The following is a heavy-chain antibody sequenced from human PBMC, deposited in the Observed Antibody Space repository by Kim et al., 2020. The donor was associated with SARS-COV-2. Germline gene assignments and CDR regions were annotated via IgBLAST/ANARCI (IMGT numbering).Heavy chain of an antibody. D-gene: IGHD3-10*01. V-gene: IGHV4-39*01. Sequence: SETLSLTCTVSGGSISDSRSYWGWIRQTPGKGLEWIGAIYYTGSTSYNPSLKSRLTISVDTSQNQFSLKLSSVTAADTAVYFCSRSPRSWVNWFDPWGQGAQVTVAS. CDR2: IYYTGST. CDR1: GGSISDSRSY. CDR3: SRSPRSWVNWFDP. J-gene: IGHJ5*02.